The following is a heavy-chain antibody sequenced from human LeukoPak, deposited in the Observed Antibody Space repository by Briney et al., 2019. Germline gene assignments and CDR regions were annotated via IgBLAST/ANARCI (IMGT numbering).Heavy chain of an antibody. CDR1: GGSFSGYY. CDR2: IYYSGST. Sequence: TSETPSLTCAVYGGSFSGYYWSWIRQPPGKGLEWIGYIYYSGSTNYNPSLKSRVTISVDTSKNQFSLKLSSVTAADTAVYYCARFTMVPGRRYYYYGMDVWGQGTTVTVSS. CDR3: ARFTMVPGRRYYYYGMDV. J-gene: IGHJ6*02. D-gene: IGHD3-10*01. V-gene: IGHV4-59*01.